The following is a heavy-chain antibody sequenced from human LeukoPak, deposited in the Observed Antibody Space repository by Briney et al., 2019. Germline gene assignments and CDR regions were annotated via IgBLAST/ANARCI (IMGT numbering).Heavy chain of an antibody. CDR3: ARDSYSSSRNDY. V-gene: IGHV3-48*01. CDR1: GFTFSDYS. Sequence: GGSLRLSCTASGFTFSDYSMNWVRQAPGKGLEWVSNISRDSRTIYYSDSVKGRFTISRDNAKNSLYLQMNSLRTEDTAVYYCARDSYSSSRNDYWGQGTLVTVSS. J-gene: IGHJ4*02. D-gene: IGHD6-13*01. CDR2: ISRDSRTI.